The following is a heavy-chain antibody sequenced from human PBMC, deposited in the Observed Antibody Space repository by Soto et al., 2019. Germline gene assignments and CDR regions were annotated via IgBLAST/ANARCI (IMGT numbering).Heavy chain of an antibody. D-gene: IGHD3-22*01. CDR2: IYYSGST. CDR1: GGSISSSSYY. J-gene: IGHJ3*02. Sequence: SETLSLTCTVSGGSISSSSYYWGWIRQPPGKGLEWIGSIYYSGSTYYNPSLKSRVTISVDASKNQFSLKLSSVTAADTAVYYCASSYYCDSSGSQDAFDIWGQGTMVTVSS. V-gene: IGHV4-39*01. CDR3: ASSYYCDSSGSQDAFDI.